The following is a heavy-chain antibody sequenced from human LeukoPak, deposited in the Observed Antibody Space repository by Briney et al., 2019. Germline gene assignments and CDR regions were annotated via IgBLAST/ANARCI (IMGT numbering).Heavy chain of an antibody. D-gene: IGHD3-22*01. CDR2: INWNGGST. Sequence: GGSLRLSCAASGFTFDDYGMSWVRQAPGKGLEWVSGINWNGGSTGYADSVKGRFTISRDNAKNSVYLQMNSLRAEDTALYYCARVYPYYYDGSGYSEAGYFDYWGQGTLVTVSS. V-gene: IGHV3-20*04. CDR3: ARVYPYYYDGSGYSEAGYFDY. J-gene: IGHJ4*02. CDR1: GFTFDDYG.